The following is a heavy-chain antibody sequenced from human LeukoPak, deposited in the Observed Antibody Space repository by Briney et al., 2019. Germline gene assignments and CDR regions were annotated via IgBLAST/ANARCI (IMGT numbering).Heavy chain of an antibody. Sequence: PSQTLSLTCTVSGGSISSGSYYWSWIRQPAGKGLEWIGRIYTSGSTNYNPSLKSRVTISVDTSKNQFSLKLSSVTAADTAVYYCARDLSYYFDYWGQGTLVTVSS. V-gene: IGHV4-61*02. CDR1: GGSISSGSYY. CDR2: IYTSGST. D-gene: IGHD2/OR15-2a*01. CDR3: ARDLSYYFDY. J-gene: IGHJ4*02.